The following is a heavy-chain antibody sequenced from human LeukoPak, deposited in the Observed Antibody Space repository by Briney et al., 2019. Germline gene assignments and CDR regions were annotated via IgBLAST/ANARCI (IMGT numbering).Heavy chain of an antibody. D-gene: IGHD6-19*01. Sequence: PGGSLRLSCAASGFSFNNFAMSWVRQAPGKGLEWVSAISGSGSTIFYADSVKGRFTVSRDNSENTLYLQMNGLRAEDTAVYYCAKNNAVAGIFDYWGQGTLVTVSS. V-gene: IGHV3-23*01. CDR1: GFSFNNFA. CDR3: AKNNAVAGIFDY. J-gene: IGHJ4*02. CDR2: ISGSGSTI.